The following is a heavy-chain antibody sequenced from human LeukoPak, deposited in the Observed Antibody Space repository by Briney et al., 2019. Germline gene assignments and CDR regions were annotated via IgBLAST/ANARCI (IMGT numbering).Heavy chain of an antibody. V-gene: IGHV1-69*06. D-gene: IGHD5-18*01. Sequence: GASVKVSCKASGYTFTSYDINWVRQAPGQGLEWMGGIIPIFGTANYAQKFQGRVTITADKSTSTAYMELSSLRSEDTAMYYCAREIGPRQLHLWGSAFDYWGQGTLVTVSS. CDR3: AREIGPRQLHLWGSAFDY. J-gene: IGHJ4*02. CDR1: GYTFTSYD. CDR2: IIPIFGTA.